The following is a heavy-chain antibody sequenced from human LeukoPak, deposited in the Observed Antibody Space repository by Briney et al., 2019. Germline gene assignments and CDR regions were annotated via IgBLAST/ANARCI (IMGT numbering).Heavy chain of an antibody. V-gene: IGHV3-11*01. CDR3: ARDQLNFPY. CDR2: IGSSGSTI. J-gene: IGHJ4*02. Sequence: PGGSLRLSCAASGFAFSDYYTSWIRQAPGKGLEWISYIGSSGSTINYADSVKGRFTISRDNAKNSLYLQMNSLRAEDTAVYYCARDQLNFPYWGRGTLVTVSS. D-gene: IGHD3-10*01. CDR1: GFAFSDYY.